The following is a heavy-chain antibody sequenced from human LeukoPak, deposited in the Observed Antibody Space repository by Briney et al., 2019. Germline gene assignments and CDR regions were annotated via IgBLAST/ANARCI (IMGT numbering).Heavy chain of an antibody. CDR3: AHVFSGYDTMLHDY. Sequence: QSGGSLRLSCAASGFTFSSYWMSWVRQAPGKGLEWVANIKQDGSEKYYVDSVKGRFTISRDNAKNSLYLQMNSLRAEDTAVYYCAHVFSGYDTMLHDYWGQGTLVTVSX. D-gene: IGHD5-12*01. V-gene: IGHV3-7*01. CDR2: IKQDGSEK. J-gene: IGHJ4*02. CDR1: GFTFSSYW.